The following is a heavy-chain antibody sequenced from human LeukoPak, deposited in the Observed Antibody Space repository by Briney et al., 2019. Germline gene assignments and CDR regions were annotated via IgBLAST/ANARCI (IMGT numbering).Heavy chain of an antibody. CDR1: GGSINSSSYY. V-gene: IGHV4-61*02. Sequence: SETLSLTCTVSGGSINSSSYYWSWIRQPAGKGLEWIGRIYTSGSTNYNPSLKSRVTISVDTSKNQFSLNLSSVTAADTAVYYCARRYGSGDYFDYWGQGTLVTVSS. CDR2: IYTSGST. D-gene: IGHD3-10*01. J-gene: IGHJ4*02. CDR3: ARRYGSGDYFDY.